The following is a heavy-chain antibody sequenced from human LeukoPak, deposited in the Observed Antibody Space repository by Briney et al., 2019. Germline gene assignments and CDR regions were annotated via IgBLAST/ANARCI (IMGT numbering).Heavy chain of an antibody. D-gene: IGHD4-17*01. Sequence: GESLKISCKGSGYSFTSYWIGWVRQMPGKGLEWMGIIYPGDSDTRYSPSFQGQVTISADKSISTAYLQWSSLKASDTAMYYCASLSYGSNYYYYMDVWGKGTTVTVSS. CDR2: IYPGDSDT. CDR3: ASLSYGSNYYYYMDV. CDR1: GYSFTSYW. V-gene: IGHV5-51*01. J-gene: IGHJ6*03.